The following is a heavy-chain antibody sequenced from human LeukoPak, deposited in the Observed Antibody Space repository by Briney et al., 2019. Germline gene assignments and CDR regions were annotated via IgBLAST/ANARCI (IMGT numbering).Heavy chain of an antibody. CDR2: IRYDESNR. J-gene: IGHJ4*02. D-gene: IGHD3-10*01. V-gene: IGHV3-33*01. Sequence: TGGSLRLSCAASGFTFNTYAMHWVRQAPGKGLEWVAVIRYDESNRYYSDSVKGRFTISRDNSKSTLYLQMNSLRAEDTAVYYCARDRGKGGYVDYWGQGTLVTVSS. CDR3: ARDRGKGGYVDY. CDR1: GFTFNTYA.